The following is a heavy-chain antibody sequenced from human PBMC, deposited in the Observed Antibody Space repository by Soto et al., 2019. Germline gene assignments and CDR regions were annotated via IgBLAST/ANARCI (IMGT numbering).Heavy chain of an antibody. D-gene: IGHD3-22*01. CDR3: AGGGSIVVATRRLMDV. Sequence: PSETLSLTCNVSGGSVSRSDNYWGWIRQPPGKGLEGIGCISYSGRTDYNPSLKSRVTISVDTSKKYFSLKLRSVTAADTATYYCAGGGSIVVATRRLMDVWGKGTTVTVSS. J-gene: IGHJ6*03. CDR1: GGSVSRSDNY. CDR2: ISYSGRT. V-gene: IGHV4-39*02.